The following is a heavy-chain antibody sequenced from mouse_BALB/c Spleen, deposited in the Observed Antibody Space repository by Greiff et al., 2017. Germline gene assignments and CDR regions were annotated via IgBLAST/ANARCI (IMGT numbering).Heavy chain of an antibody. V-gene: IGHV5-6-5*01. J-gene: IGHJ4*01. CDR3: AREGVVAPYAMDY. CDR1: GFTFSSYA. CDR2: ISSGGST. Sequence: EVQVVESGGGLVKPGGSLKLSCAASGFTFSSYAMSWVRQTPEKRLEWVASISSGGSTYYPDSVKGRFTISRDNARNILYLQMSSLRSEDTAMYYCAREGVVAPYAMDYWGQGTSVTVSS. D-gene: IGHD1-1*01.